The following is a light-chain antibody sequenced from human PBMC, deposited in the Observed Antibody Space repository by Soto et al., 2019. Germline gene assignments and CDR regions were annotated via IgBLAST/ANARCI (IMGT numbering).Light chain of an antibody. CDR2: GAS. V-gene: IGKV3-15*01. CDR3: QQYNNWPPWT. CDR1: QTVSSN. J-gene: IGKJ1*01. Sequence: EIVMTQSPATLSVSPGERATLSCRARQTVSSNLAWYLQKPGQAPRLLIYGASTRATGIPARFSGSGSGTEFTLTISSLQSEDFAVYYCQQYNNWPPWTFGQGTKVDI.